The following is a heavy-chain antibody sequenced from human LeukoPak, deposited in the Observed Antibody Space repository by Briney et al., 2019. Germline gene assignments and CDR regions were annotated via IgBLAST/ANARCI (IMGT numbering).Heavy chain of an antibody. Sequence: SETLSLTCAVDGGSFSGYYWSWIRQPPGKGLEWLGEINHSGSTNYNPSLKSRVTISVDTSKNQFSLKLSSVTAADTAVYYCARGEGQLWSYYFDYWGQGTLVTVSS. J-gene: IGHJ4*02. CDR2: INHSGST. CDR1: GGSFSGYY. D-gene: IGHD5-18*01. CDR3: ARGEGQLWSYYFDY. V-gene: IGHV4-34*01.